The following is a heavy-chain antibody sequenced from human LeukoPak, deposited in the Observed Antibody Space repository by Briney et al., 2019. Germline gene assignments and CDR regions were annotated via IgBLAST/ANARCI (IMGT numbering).Heavy chain of an antibody. Sequence: ASVKVSCKASGYTFTDYYIHWVRQAPGHGLEWMGWINPNSAGTNYAQKFQGRVTMTRDTSISPVYMELSRLRSDDTAVYYCARVTGYMIEDYFDSWGQGTLVTVSS. D-gene: IGHD3-22*01. V-gene: IGHV1-2*02. CDR1: GYTFTDYY. CDR3: ARVTGYMIEDYFDS. CDR2: INPNSAGT. J-gene: IGHJ4*02.